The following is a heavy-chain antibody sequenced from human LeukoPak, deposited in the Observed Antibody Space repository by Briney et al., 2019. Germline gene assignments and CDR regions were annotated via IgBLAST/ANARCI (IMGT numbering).Heavy chain of an antibody. Sequence: SGGSLRLSCAASGFTFSSYAMSWVRQAPGKGLEWVSATSGSGGSTYYADSVKGLFTIAKDNAKNTLYLQMNSLRAEDTAVYYCAKVRGVDTAMVPLLYFDYWGQGTLVTVSS. V-gene: IGHV3-23*01. CDR3: AKVRGVDTAMVPLLYFDY. CDR1: GFTFSSYA. CDR2: TSGSGGST. D-gene: IGHD5-18*01. J-gene: IGHJ4*02.